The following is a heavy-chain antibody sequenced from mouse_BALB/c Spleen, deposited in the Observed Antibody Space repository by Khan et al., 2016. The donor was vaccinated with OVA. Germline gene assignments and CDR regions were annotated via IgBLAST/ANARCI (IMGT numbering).Heavy chain of an antibody. CDR1: GYSITSGYG. CDR3: ARTARIKY. J-gene: IGHJ2*01. V-gene: IGHV3-2*02. D-gene: IGHD1-2*01. CDR2: ISYSGTT. Sequence: EVQLQESGPGLVKPSQSLSLTCPVTGYSITSGYGWNWIRQFPGNQLEWMGYISYSGTTNYNPPLKSRIPITRDTSKNQFFLQLNSVTTEDTATYYCARTARIKYWGQGTTLTVSS.